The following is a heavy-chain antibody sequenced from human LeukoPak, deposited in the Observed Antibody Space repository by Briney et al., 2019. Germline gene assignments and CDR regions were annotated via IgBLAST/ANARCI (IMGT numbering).Heavy chain of an antibody. CDR3: ARDVYSSGRNGGYFDY. Sequence: SETLSLTCTVSGGSISGYYWSWIRQAPGKGLEWIGYIHYTGTTNYNPSLRSRVTISVDMSKNQFSLKLSSVTAADTAVYYCARDVYSSGRNGGYFDYWGQGTLVTVSS. D-gene: IGHD3-22*01. V-gene: IGHV4-59*01. CDR1: GGSISGYY. J-gene: IGHJ4*02. CDR2: IHYTGTT.